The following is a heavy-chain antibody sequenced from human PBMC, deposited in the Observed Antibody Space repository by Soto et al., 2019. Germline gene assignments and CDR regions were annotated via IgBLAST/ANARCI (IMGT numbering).Heavy chain of an antibody. Sequence: PGGSLRLSCAASGFTFSSYAMSWVRQAPGKGLEWVSAISGSGGSTYYADSVKGRFTISRDNSKNTLYLQMNSLRAEDTAVYYCAKAGYCSGGSCPILWYADMDVWGKGTTVTVSS. CDR1: GFTFSSYA. CDR2: ISGSGGST. D-gene: IGHD2-15*01. V-gene: IGHV3-23*01. CDR3: AKAGYCSGGSCPILWYADMDV. J-gene: IGHJ6*03.